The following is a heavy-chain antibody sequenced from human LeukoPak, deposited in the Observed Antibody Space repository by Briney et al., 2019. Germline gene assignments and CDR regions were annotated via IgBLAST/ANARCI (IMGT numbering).Heavy chain of an antibody. CDR1: GYTFTGYH. V-gene: IGHV1-2*02. CDR3: AGCSTGTYDY. Sequence: GASVTVTCKASGYTFTGYHMHWVRQAPGQGLERMGLLNPNRGATNYAQMFQGRVTITMYTYITTDSLDLQSMTSKDTAMFDCAGCSTGTYDYWGQGTLVTVSS. D-gene: IGHD3-10*01. CDR2: LNPNRGAT. J-gene: IGHJ4*02.